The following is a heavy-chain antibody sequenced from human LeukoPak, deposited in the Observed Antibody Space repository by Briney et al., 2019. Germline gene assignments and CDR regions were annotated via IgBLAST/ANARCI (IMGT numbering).Heavy chain of an antibody. Sequence: PGGTLRLSCAASGFTFTSYEMNWVRQAPGKGLEWVSYISSSGNTIYYADSVKGRFTISRDNAKNSLSLQMNSLRAEDTAVYYCAGDGFGELYHWFDPWGQGTLVTVSS. CDR3: AGDGFGELYHWFDP. V-gene: IGHV3-48*03. D-gene: IGHD3-10*01. CDR2: ISSSGNTI. CDR1: GFTFTSYE. J-gene: IGHJ5*02.